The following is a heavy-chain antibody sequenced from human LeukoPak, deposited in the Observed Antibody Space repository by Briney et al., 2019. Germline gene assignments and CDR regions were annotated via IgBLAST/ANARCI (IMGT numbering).Heavy chain of an antibody. CDR1: GFTFSSYS. D-gene: IGHD3-22*01. CDR2: ISSSSSTI. V-gene: IGHV3-48*01. Sequence: GGSLRLSCAASGFTFSSYSMNWVRQAPGKGLEWVSYISSSSSTIYYADSVKGRFTISRDNAKNSLYLQMNSLRAEDTAVYYCARDYDPYYYDSSGYSPPGYWGQGTLVTVSS. J-gene: IGHJ4*02. CDR3: ARDYDPYYYDSSGYSPPGY.